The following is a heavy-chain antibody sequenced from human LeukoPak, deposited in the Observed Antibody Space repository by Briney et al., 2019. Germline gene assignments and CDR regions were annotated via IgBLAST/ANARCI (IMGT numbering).Heavy chain of an antibody. CDR2: ITPNSGAT. J-gene: IGHJ4*02. V-gene: IGHV1-2*02. Sequence: ASVKVSCKASGYTFTCYYLHWVRQAPGQGLEWMGWITPNSGATNYARNFQGRVAMSRDTSISTAYMELSNLRSDDTAVYYCTRAYDSSGYYKYYFDYWGQGTVVTVSS. CDR1: GYTFTCYY. CDR3: TRAYDSSGYYKYYFDY. D-gene: IGHD3-22*01.